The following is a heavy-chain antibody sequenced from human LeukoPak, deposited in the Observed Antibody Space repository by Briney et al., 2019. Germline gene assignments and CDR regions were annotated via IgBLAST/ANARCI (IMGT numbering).Heavy chain of an antibody. V-gene: IGHV3-23*01. Sequence: GGSLRLSCAASGFTFSSYAMSWVRQAPGKGLEWVSAISGSGGSTYYADSVKGRFTISRDNSKNTLYLQMNSLRAEDTAVYYCAREREYSSSWAQDYWGQGTLVTVSS. CDR2: ISGSGGST. CDR3: AREREYSSSWAQDY. CDR1: GFTFSSYA. J-gene: IGHJ4*02. D-gene: IGHD6-13*01.